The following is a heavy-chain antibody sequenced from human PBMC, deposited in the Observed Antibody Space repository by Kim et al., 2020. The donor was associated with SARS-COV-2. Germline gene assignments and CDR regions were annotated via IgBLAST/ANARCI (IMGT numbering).Heavy chain of an antibody. J-gene: IGHJ3*02. Sequence: GGSLRLSCAASGFTFRNYGMHWVRQAPGKGLEWVAVIWYDGRNKYYADSVKGRFTISRDNSKNTLYLQMNSLRAEDTAVYYCARDGWDLILVGFDMWGQGTMVTVSS. D-gene: IGHD1-26*01. V-gene: IGHV3-33*08. CDR3: ARDGWDLILVGFDM. CDR2: IWYDGRNK. CDR1: GFTFRNYG.